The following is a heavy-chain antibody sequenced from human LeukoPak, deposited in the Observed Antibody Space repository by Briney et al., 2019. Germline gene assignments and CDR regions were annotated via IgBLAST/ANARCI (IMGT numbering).Heavy chain of an antibody. Sequence: GGSLRLSCAASGFTFSSYIMSWVRQAPGKGLEWVSTIKRNAEGTFYADSVKDRFTISIDDSKNTLYLQMNTMRAADTALYFCSRDQEIDGYPTSDYRGGAALVAV. D-gene: IGHD3-22*01. V-gene: IGHV3-23*01. J-gene: IGHJ4*02. CDR2: IKRNAEGT. CDR3: SRDQEIDGYPTSDY. CDR1: GFTFSSYI.